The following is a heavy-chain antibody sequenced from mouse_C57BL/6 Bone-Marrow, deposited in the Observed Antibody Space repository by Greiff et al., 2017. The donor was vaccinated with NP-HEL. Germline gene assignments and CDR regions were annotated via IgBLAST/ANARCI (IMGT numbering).Heavy chain of an antibody. CDR1: GYAFSSSW. V-gene: IGHV1-82*01. J-gene: IGHJ2*01. Sequence: VQLHQSGPELVKPGASVKISCKASGYAFSSSWMNWVKQRPGKGLEWIGRIYPGDGDTNYNGKFKGKATLTADKSSSTAYMQLSSLTSEDSAVYFCARSEWDYWGQGTTLTVSS. CDR2: IYPGDGDT. CDR3: ARSEWDY.